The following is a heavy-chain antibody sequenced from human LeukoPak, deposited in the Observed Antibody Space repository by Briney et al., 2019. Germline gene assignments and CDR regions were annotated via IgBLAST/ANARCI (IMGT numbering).Heavy chain of an antibody. CDR3: ARESEYYGDCTLDI. CDR2: ISSSSSYI. CDR1: GFTFSSYS. D-gene: IGHD4-17*01. Sequence: GGSLRLSCAASGFTFSSYSMNWVRQAPGKGLEWVSSISSSSSYIYYADSVKGRFTISRDNAKNSLYLQMNSLRAEDTAVYYCARESEYYGDCTLDIWGQGTMVTVSS. V-gene: IGHV3-21*01. J-gene: IGHJ3*02.